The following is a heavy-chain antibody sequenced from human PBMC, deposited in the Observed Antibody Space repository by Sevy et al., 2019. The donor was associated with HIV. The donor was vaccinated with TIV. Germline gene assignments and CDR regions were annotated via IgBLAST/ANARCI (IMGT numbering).Heavy chain of an antibody. CDR2: IYSGGTT. D-gene: IGHD6-13*01. V-gene: IGHV3-53*01. Sequence: GGSLRLSCAASGFTVSNNYMNRVRQAPGKGLEWVSLIYSGGTTHYADSVKGRFTISRDHSKNTLYLQMNSLRAEDTAIYYCARDPPGIAATGGGWGQGTLVTVSS. CDR1: GFTVSNNY. CDR3: ARDPPGIAATGGG. J-gene: IGHJ4*02.